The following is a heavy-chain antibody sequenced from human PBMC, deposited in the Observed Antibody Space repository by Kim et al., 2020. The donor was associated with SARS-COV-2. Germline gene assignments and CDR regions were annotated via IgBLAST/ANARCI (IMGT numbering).Heavy chain of an antibody. CDR3: ARRWLGGSISDHDAFDI. CDR2: FYYSGNT. V-gene: IGHV4-39*01. D-gene: IGHD1-26*01. Sequence: SETLSLTCTVSDGSIRSSSYYWDWIRQPPGKGLEWIGNFYYSGNTYYNPSLKSRVTIYVDTSKNQFSLKLTSVTAVDTAVYYCARRWLGGSISDHDAFDIWGQGTMVTVSS. CDR1: DGSIRSSSYY. J-gene: IGHJ3*02.